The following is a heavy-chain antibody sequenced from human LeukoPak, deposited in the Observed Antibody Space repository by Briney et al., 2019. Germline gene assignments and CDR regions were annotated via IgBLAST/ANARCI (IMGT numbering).Heavy chain of an antibody. D-gene: IGHD2-2*01. CDR2: TKHDGSET. J-gene: IGHJ4*02. Sequence: AGGDVILYCACSRFNLSGSWLSWLRQGPGKGLEGVANTKHDGSETDYVDSVKGRFTISRDNAKNSLYLQMNNLRAEDTAVYYCARDPRYCSSIICSQPFDYWGQGTLVTVSS. V-gene: IGHV3-7*01. CDR1: RFNLSGSW. CDR3: ARDPRYCSSIICSQPFDY.